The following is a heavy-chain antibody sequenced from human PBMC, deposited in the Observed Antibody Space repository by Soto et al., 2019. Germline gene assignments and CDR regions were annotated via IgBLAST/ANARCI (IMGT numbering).Heavy chain of an antibody. CDR3: ARGPGGPDGPGDY. V-gene: IGHV1-3*01. D-gene: IGHD2-15*01. J-gene: IGHJ4*02. Sequence: QVQLVQSGAEVKKPGASVKVSCKASGYTFTSYAMHWVRQAPGQRLEWMGWINAGNGNTKYSQKFQGRVTITRDTSASTAYMALSSLRSEDTAVYYCARGPGGPDGPGDYWGQGTLVSVA. CDR2: INAGNGNT. CDR1: GYTFTSYA.